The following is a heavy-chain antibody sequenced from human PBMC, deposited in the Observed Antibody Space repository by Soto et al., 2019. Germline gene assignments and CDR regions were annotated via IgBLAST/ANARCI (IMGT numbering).Heavy chain of an antibody. V-gene: IGHV3-30-3*01. D-gene: IGHD6-19*01. Sequence: QLQLVESGGGVVQPGRSLRLSCAASGFTFSSYAMHWVRQAPGKGLEWVAVISYDGSNKYYADSVKGRFTISRDNSKNTLYLQMNSLRAEDTAVYYCARGVAVAGTLTFYYYYGMDVWGQGTTVTVSS. CDR3: ARGVAVAGTLTFYYYYGMDV. CDR2: ISYDGSNK. J-gene: IGHJ6*02. CDR1: GFTFSSYA.